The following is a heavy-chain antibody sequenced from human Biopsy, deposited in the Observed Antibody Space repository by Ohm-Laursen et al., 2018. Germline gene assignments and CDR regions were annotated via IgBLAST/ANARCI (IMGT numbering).Heavy chain of an antibody. CDR1: GDSISTSTTYY. Sequence: SETLSLTCTVSGDSISTSTTYYWAWLRQPPGKGLEWIGSIYISETTFYNPSLKSRVAISVDTSTNQFSLKVSSVTAADTALYYCARHPTGFWFDPWGHGTLVTVSS. J-gene: IGHJ5*02. CDR3: ARHPTGFWFDP. CDR2: IYISETT. V-gene: IGHV4-39*01.